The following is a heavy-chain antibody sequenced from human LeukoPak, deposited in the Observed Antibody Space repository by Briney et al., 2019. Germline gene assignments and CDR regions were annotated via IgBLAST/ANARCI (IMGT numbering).Heavy chain of an antibody. J-gene: IGHJ5*02. V-gene: IGHV4-39*01. D-gene: IGHD6-13*01. CDR2: IYNSGST. Sequence: PSETLPLFCSISGVSNSSSTYYWGRIRQPPGKGLEWVGNIYNSGSTYYNPSLKSRVTISVDTSKNQFSLKLSSVTAADTAVYYCARQAYSSNLGWFDPWGQGTLVTVSS. CDR1: GVSNSSSTYY. CDR3: ARQAYSSNLGWFDP.